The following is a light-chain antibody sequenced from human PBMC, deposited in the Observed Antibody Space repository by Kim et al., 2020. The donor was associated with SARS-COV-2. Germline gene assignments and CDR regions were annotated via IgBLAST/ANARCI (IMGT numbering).Light chain of an antibody. CDR1: QSVSNSY. V-gene: IGKV3-20*01. Sequence: IVLTQSPGPLSLSPGERATLSCRTSQSVSNSYLTWYQQKPGQAPRLLIYGASSRATGIPDRFSGSGSGSDFTLTITRLEPEDFALYYCQQHDSSPELTFGGGTKVDIK. CDR2: GAS. CDR3: QQHDSSPELT. J-gene: IGKJ4*01.